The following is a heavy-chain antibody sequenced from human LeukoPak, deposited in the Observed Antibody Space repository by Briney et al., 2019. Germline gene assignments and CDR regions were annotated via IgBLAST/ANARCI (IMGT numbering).Heavy chain of an antibody. V-gene: IGHV4-39*07. CDR3: ARAFGTYQYYFDY. D-gene: IGHD1-26*01. Sequence: SETLSLTCTVSGGSISNSYYYWGWIRQSPGKGLEWIGTIYYNGNTYYNPSLESRVTISVDTSKNQFSLKLTSVTAADTAVFYCARAFGTYQYYFDYWGRGTLVTVSS. CDR2: IYYNGNT. CDR1: GGSISNSYYY. J-gene: IGHJ4*02.